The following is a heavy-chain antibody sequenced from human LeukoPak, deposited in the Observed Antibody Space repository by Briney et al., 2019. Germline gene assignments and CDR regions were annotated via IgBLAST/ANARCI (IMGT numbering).Heavy chain of an antibody. CDR2: IRGSGDGT. Sequence: GGSLRLSCAASGFTFSSYAMSWVRQAPGKGLECVSIIRGSGDGTYYVDSVKGRFTISRDNSKNTLYLQMNSLRDEDTAVYYCATSWRLLDYWGQGALVTVSS. V-gene: IGHV3-23*01. CDR3: ATSWRLLDY. D-gene: IGHD6-25*01. CDR1: GFTFSSYA. J-gene: IGHJ4*02.